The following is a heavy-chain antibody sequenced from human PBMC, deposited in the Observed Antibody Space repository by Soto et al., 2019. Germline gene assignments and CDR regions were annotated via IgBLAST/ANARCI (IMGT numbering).Heavy chain of an antibody. CDR1: GFTFSSYD. J-gene: IGHJ6*03. Sequence: GGSLRLSCAASGFTFSSYDMHWVRQATGKGLEWVSAIGTAGDTYYPGSVKGRFTISRENAKNSLYLQMNSLRAGDTAVYYCAREVFYGDYVSYMDVWGKRTTVTVSS. D-gene: IGHD4-17*01. CDR2: IGTAGDT. CDR3: AREVFYGDYVSYMDV. V-gene: IGHV3-13*01.